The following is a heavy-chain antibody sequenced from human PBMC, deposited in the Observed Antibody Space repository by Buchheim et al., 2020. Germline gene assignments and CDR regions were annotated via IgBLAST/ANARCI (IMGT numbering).Heavy chain of an antibody. J-gene: IGHJ4*02. V-gene: IGHV3-30*04. Sequence: QVQLVESGGGVVQPGRSLRLSCAASGLTFSNYEMNWVRQAPGKGLEWVAVISYDGRSKYYADSVKGRFTISRDNSKNILYLQMSSLRTEDTAVYYCASLDTSRLYFDCWGQGTL. CDR2: ISYDGRSK. D-gene: IGHD2-2*01. CDR3: ASLDTSRLYFDC. CDR1: GLTFSNYE.